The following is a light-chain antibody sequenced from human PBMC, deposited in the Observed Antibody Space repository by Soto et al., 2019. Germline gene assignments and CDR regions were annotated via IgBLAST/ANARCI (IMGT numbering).Light chain of an antibody. J-gene: IGKJ5*01. Sequence: EIVMTQSPDTVYVSPGERATLSFRASQSVRSNLAWYQHKPGQAPRLLIYAASTLESGVPSRFSATVSGTEFSLTITSLQPEDFATYYCQQLFDSPITFGQGTRLEIK. CDR2: AAS. CDR3: QQLFDSPIT. CDR1: QSVRSN. V-gene: IGKV3-15*01.